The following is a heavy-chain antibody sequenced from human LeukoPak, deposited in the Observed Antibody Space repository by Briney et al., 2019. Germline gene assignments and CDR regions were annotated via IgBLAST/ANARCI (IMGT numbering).Heavy chain of an antibody. CDR2: INYSGTT. D-gene: IGHD3-22*01. J-gene: IGHJ3*01. Sequence: SETLSLTCTVSGGSISSSRYYWGWIRQPPGKGLEWIGYINYSGTTYYKPSLKSRVTISVDTSKNLFSLKLTSVTAADTALYYCARELRYDNSDSGAFWGQGTVVTVSS. V-gene: IGHV4-39*07. CDR3: ARELRYDNSDSGAF. CDR1: GGSISSSRYY.